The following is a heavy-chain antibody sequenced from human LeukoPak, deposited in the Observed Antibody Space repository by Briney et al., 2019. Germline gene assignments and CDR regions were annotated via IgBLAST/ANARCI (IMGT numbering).Heavy chain of an antibody. CDR2: IIPNFGTA. Sequence: SVKVSCTASGGTFNSYTISWVRQAPGQGLEWMGGIIPNFGTASYAQKFQGRVTVTADESTSTPYMEPSSLRSEDTAVYYCARARFSAALGYGMDVWGQGTTVTVSS. J-gene: IGHJ6*02. D-gene: IGHD6-13*01. CDR3: ARARFSAALGYGMDV. V-gene: IGHV1-69*13. CDR1: GGTFNSYT.